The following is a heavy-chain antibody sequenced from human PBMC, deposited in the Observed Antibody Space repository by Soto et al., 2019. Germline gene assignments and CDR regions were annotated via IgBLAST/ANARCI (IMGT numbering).Heavy chain of an antibody. CDR3: ARGGSLYWYFDL. D-gene: IGHD1-26*01. Sequence: QVQLVQSGAEVKKPGASVKVSCKASGYTFTSYAMHWVRQAPGQRLEWMVWINAGNGNTKYSQNFQGRVTITRDTSASTAYMELSSLRSEDTAVYYCARGGSLYWYFDLWGRGTLVTVSS. V-gene: IGHV1-3*01. CDR2: INAGNGNT. CDR1: GYTFTSYA. J-gene: IGHJ2*01.